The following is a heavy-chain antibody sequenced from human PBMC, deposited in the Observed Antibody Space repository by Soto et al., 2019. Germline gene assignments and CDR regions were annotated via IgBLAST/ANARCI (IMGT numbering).Heavy chain of an antibody. V-gene: IGHV5-51*01. Sequence: PGESLKICWKCSGYSFTNYLIAWVRQMPGEGLECMGLIYLGDSNTRYSPSFQGQVTISADKSISTAYLQWSSLKASDTAIYYCATHRNGYNPFDFWGQGTLVTVSS. D-gene: IGHD5-12*01. CDR1: GYSFTNYL. CDR3: ATHRNGYNPFDF. CDR2: IYLGDSNT. J-gene: IGHJ4*02.